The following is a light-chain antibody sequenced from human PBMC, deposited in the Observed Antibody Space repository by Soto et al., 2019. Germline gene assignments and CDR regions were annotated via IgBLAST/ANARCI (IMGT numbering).Light chain of an antibody. CDR2: AAS. CDR3: QQYYSYPYT. Sequence: AIRMTQSPSSLSASTGDRVTINCRASQGISSYLDWYQQKPGKAPKLLIYAASTLQSGVPSRFSGSGSGTDFTLTISCLQSEDFATYYCQQYYSYPYTFGQGTKLEIK. CDR1: QGISSY. V-gene: IGKV1-8*01. J-gene: IGKJ2*01.